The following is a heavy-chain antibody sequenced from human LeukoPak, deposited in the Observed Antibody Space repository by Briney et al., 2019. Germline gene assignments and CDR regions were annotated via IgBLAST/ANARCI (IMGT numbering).Heavy chain of an antibody. Sequence: GGSLRLSCAASGFTFSSKWMHWVRQTPGKGLVWVSRINSGGSGTSYADSVKGRFTISRDNAKNTLYLQMNSLRAEDTAVYYCARFYGSGSTLFDYWGQGTLVTVSS. CDR3: ARFYGSGSTLFDY. CDR2: INSGGSGT. J-gene: IGHJ4*02. D-gene: IGHD3-10*01. V-gene: IGHV3-74*01. CDR1: GFTFSSKW.